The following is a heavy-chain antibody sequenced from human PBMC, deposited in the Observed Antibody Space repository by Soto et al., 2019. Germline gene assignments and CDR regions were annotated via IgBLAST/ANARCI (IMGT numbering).Heavy chain of an antibody. CDR1: GFTFSSYA. CDR3: ARGAGSGSFIIDY. Sequence: QVQLVESGGGVVQPGRSLRLSCAASGFTFSSYAMHWVRQAPGKGLEWMAITSDDESRKYYGDSVRGRFTISRDNSKNTLYLQMNSLRDEDTALFYCARGAGSGSFIIDYWGQGTLVTVSS. CDR2: TSDDESRK. V-gene: IGHV3-30*04. J-gene: IGHJ4*02. D-gene: IGHD1-26*01.